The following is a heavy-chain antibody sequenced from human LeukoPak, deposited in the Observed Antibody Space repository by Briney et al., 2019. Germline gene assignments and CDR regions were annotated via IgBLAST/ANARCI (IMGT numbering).Heavy chain of an antibody. Sequence: PSETLSLICAVYGGSFIGYYWSWIRQPPGKGLEWIGEINHSGSTNYNPSLKSRVTISVDTSKNQFSLKLSSVTAADTAVYYCAREGRAIWGQGKTVAVFS. CDR1: GGSFIGYY. J-gene: IGHJ3*02. CDR3: AREGRAI. CDR2: INHSGST. V-gene: IGHV4-34*01.